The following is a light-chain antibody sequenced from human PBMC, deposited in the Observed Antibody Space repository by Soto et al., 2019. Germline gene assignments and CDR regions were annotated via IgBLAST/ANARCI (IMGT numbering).Light chain of an antibody. CDR1: QSVSNN. V-gene: IGKV3-15*01. CDR3: HQYNNWPRT. CDR2: GAS. Sequence: EVVMTQSPATLSVSPGERATLSCRASQSVSNNLAWYQQKPGQAPRLLIYGASTRATGIPARFSGSGSGTEFTLTITSPQSEDFAVYYCHQYNNWPRTFGQGTKVDIK. J-gene: IGKJ1*01.